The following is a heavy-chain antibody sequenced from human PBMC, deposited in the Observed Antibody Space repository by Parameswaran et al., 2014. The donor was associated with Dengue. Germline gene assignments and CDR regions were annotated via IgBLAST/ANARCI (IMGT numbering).Heavy chain of an antibody. Sequence: SGPTLVKPTQTLTLTCTFSGFSLSTSGVGVGWIRQPPGKALEWLALIYWDDDKYYSTSLKTRLTISKDTSKNQVVLTMTNMDPVDTATYYCARIRRGPHYDFWSVRFGYGMDVWGQGTTVTVSS. CDR3: ARIRRGPHYDFWSVRFGYGMDV. CDR2: IYWDDDK. D-gene: IGHD3-3*01. J-gene: IGHJ6*02. V-gene: IGHV2-70*01. CDR1: GFSLSTSGVG.